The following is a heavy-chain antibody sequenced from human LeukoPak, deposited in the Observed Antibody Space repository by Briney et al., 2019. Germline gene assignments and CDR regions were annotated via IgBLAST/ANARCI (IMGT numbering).Heavy chain of an antibody. V-gene: IGHV3-30*04. D-gene: IGHD2-21*02. J-gene: IGHJ4*02. CDR3: ARDSAWNCGGDCYQFDY. CDR2: ISYDGSNK. CDR1: GFTFSSYA. Sequence: PGGSLRLSCAASGFTFSSYAMHWVRQAPGKGLEWVAVISYDGSNKYYADSVKGRFTISRDNSKNTLYLQMNSLRAEDTAVYYCARDSAWNCGGDCYQFDYWGQGTLVTVSS.